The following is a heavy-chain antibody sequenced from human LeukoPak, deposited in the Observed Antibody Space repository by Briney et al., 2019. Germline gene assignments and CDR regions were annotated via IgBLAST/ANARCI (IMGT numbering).Heavy chain of an antibody. Sequence: SETLSLTCTVSGGSISSYYWSWIRQPPGKGLEWIGYIYYSGSTNYNPSLKSRVTISVDTSKNQFSLKLSSLTAADTAVYYCARELDTAMAVDYWGQGTLVTVSS. D-gene: IGHD5-18*01. CDR2: IYYSGST. CDR1: GGSISSYY. CDR3: ARELDTAMAVDY. V-gene: IGHV4-59*01. J-gene: IGHJ4*02.